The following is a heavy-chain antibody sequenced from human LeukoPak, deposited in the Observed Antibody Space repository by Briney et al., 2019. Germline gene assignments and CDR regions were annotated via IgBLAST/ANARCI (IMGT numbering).Heavy chain of an antibody. CDR2: IYPGDSDT. Sequence: GESLKISCKGSGYSFTSYWIGWVRQMPGKGLEWMGIIYPGDSDTRYSPSFQGQVTISADKSISTAYLQWSSLKASDTAMYYCARARKVDDAYYDFWSGYYSPWGQGTLVTVSS. CDR3: ARARKVDDAYYDFWSGYYSP. J-gene: IGHJ5*02. V-gene: IGHV5-51*01. CDR1: GYSFTSYW. D-gene: IGHD3-3*01.